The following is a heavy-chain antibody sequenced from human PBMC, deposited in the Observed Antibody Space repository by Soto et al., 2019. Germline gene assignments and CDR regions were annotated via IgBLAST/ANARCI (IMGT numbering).Heavy chain of an antibody. V-gene: IGHV1-69*04. CDR1: GGTFSSYT. Sequence: SVKVSCKASGGTFSSYTISWVRQAPGQGLEWMGRIIPILGIANYAQKFQGRVTITADKSTSTAYMELSSLRSEDTAVYYCARDQGIAVAGTGFGYWGQGTLVTVSS. D-gene: IGHD6-19*01. J-gene: IGHJ4*02. CDR2: IIPILGIA. CDR3: ARDQGIAVAGTGFGY.